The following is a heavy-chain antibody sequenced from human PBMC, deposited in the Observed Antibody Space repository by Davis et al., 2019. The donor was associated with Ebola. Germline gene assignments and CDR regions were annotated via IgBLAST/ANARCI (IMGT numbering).Heavy chain of an antibody. J-gene: IGHJ4*02. Sequence: GESLKISCSASGFTFSVFYMHWVRLAPGTGLEYVSAISGNGVNTHYTDSVRGRFTVSRDNSKNTLYLQMSSLRAEDTAVYYCARELSAFSGYYVWGQGTLVTVSS. CDR3: ARELSAFSGYYV. CDR2: ISGNGVNT. V-gene: IGHV3-64D*06. D-gene: IGHD3-22*01. CDR1: GFTFSVFY.